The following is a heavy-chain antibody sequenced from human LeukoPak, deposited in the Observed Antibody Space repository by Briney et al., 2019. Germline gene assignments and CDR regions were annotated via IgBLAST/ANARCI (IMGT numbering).Heavy chain of an antibody. CDR2: INPNSGGT. CDR3: ARVMITFGGVIGPFDY. D-gene: IGHD3-16*02. V-gene: IGHV1-2*02. Sequence: GASVKVSCKASGYTFTGYYMHWVRQAPGQGLEWMGWINPNSGGTNYAQKFQGRVTMTRDTSISTAYMELSRLRSDDTAVYYCARVMITFGGVIGPFDYWGQGTLVTVSP. J-gene: IGHJ4*02. CDR1: GYTFTGYY.